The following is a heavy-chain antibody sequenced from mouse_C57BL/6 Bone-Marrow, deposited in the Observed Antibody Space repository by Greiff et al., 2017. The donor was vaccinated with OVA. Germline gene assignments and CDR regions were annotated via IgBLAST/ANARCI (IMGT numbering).Heavy chain of an antibody. CDR2: IYPRSGNT. CDR1: GYTFTSYG. Sequence: VQLVESGAELARPGASVKLSCKASGYTFTSYGISWVKQRTGQGLEWIGEIYPRSGNTYYNEKFKGKATLTADKSSSTAYMELRSLTSEDSAVYFCARRGFTTVVATRAWFAYWGQGTLVTVSA. J-gene: IGHJ3*01. CDR3: ARRGFTTVVATRAWFAY. V-gene: IGHV1-81*01. D-gene: IGHD1-1*01.